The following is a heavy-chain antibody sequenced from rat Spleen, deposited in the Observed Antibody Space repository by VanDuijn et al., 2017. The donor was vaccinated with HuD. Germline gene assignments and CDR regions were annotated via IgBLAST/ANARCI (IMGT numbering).Heavy chain of an antibody. CDR1: GFTFKNYW. V-gene: IGHV5-31*01. CDR2: ITHTGGST. J-gene: IGHJ2*01. D-gene: IGHD5-1*01. CDR3: TRERNWAFDH. Sequence: EVQLVESGGGLVQPGRSLQLSCVASGFTFKNYWLTWIRQAPGKGLEWIASITHTGGSTYYPDSVKGRFTISRDNAKNTLYLQINSLRSEDTATYYCTRERNWAFDHWGQGVMVTVSS.